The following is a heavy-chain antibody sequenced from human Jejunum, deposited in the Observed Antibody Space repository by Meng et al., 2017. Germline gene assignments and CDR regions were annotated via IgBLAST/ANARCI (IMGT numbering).Heavy chain of an antibody. CDR3: AGERWEKSFAW. Sequence: GESLKISCAASGFTFNNYWMHWVRQAPGKGLVWVSRINSDASRTVYADSVKGRFTISRDNAKNTLYLQMSGLRAEDTAVYFCAGERWEKSFAWWGQGTLVTVSS. V-gene: IGHV3-74*01. D-gene: IGHD1-26*01. CDR2: INSDASRT. CDR1: GFTFNNYW. J-gene: IGHJ4*02.